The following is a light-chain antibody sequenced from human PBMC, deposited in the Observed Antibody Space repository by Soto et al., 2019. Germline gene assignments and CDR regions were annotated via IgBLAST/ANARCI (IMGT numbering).Light chain of an antibody. CDR2: DAY. V-gene: IGKV3-11*01. J-gene: IGKJ1*01. Sequence: EGVLIQSPVTLSLSTGERATLSCRARQSFRGLLAWYQQKPGQAPRLLIYDAYNRATGIPARFSGSGSGTDFTLTISTLVPEDFAVYYCQRRSNWPPWTFGQGTKVDIK. CDR3: QRRSNWPPWT. CDR1: QSFRGL.